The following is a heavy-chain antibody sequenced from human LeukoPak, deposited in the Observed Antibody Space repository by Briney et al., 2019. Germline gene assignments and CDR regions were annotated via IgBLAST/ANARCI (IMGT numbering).Heavy chain of an antibody. CDR3: AKASSGYSSYYFDY. CDR2: ISGSGGST. V-gene: IGHV3-23*01. D-gene: IGHD3-22*01. J-gene: IGHJ4*02. Sequence: GGSLRLSCAASGFTFSSYGMSWVRQAPGKGLEWVSAISGSGGSTYYADSVKGRFTISRDNSKNTLYLQMNSLRAEDTAVYYCAKASSGYSSYYFDYWGQGTLVTVSS. CDR1: GFTFSSYG.